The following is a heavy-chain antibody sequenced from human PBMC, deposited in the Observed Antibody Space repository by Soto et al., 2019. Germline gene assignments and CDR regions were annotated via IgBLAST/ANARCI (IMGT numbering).Heavy chain of an antibody. CDR1: GFTFSSYG. Sequence: PGGSLRLSCAASGFTFSSYGMHWVRQAPGKGLEWVAVISYDGSNKYYADSVKGRFTISRDNSKNTLYLQMNSLRAEDTAVYYCAKGSDSSSLDYYYYGMDVWGQGTTVTVS. D-gene: IGHD6-6*01. CDR2: ISYDGSNK. CDR3: AKGSDSSSLDYYYYGMDV. J-gene: IGHJ6*02. V-gene: IGHV3-30*18.